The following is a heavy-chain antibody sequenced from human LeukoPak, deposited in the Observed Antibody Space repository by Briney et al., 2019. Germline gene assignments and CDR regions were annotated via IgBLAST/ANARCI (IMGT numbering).Heavy chain of an antibody. CDR2: MYYSGST. Sequence: PSEALTLTCTVSGGSISSSNYYWGWIRQPPGKGLEWIGSMYYSGSTYYNPSLKSRVTISVDTSKNQFSLNLSSVTAADTAVYSCVRHHTYYGNFDYWGQGTLVTVSS. V-gene: IGHV4-39*01. CDR3: VRHHTYYGNFDY. CDR1: GGSISSSNYY. D-gene: IGHD4-17*01. J-gene: IGHJ4*02.